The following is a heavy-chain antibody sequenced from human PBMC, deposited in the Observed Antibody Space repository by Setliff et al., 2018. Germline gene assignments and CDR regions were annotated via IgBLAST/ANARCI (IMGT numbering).Heavy chain of an antibody. J-gene: IGHJ6*03. CDR2: IYIGGSA. CDR3: AREQWLDPPGYYYMDV. Sequence: PSETLSLTCTVSGGSISSYYWSWIRQPAGKGLEWIGHIYIGGSANYNPSLKSRVTVSIDTSKNQFSLKLNSVTAADMAAYYCAREQWLDPPGYYYMDVWAKGTTVTVSS. V-gene: IGHV4-4*07. D-gene: IGHD6-19*01. CDR1: GGSISSYY.